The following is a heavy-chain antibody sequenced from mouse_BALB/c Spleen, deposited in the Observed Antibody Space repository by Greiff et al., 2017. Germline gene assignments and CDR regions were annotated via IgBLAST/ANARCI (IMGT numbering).Heavy chain of an antibody. CDR2: ISYSGST. D-gene: IGHD1-1*01. V-gene: IGHV3-2*02. CDR1: GYSITSDYA. Sequence: EVKLLESGPGLVKPSQSLSLTCTVTGYSITSDYAWYWLRQYPGNKQEWMGYISYSGSTSYNPSLKSRISITRDTSKNQFFLQLNSVTTEDTATYYCARAEAYGGYFDVWGAGTTVTVSS. J-gene: IGHJ1*01. CDR3: ARAEAYGGYFDV.